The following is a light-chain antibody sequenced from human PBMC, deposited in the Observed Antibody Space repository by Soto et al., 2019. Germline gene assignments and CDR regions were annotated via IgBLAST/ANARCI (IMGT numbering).Light chain of an antibody. J-gene: IGLJ2*01. CDR2: EVT. Sequence: QSALTQPASVSGSPGQSITISCTGTSSDVGIYNYVSWFQQHPGKAPDLIIYEVTNRPSGVSNRFSGSKSGNTASLTLSGLQAEDESDYYCSSYKSSSTYELFGGGTKLTVL. CDR3: SSYKSSSTYEL. CDR1: SSDVGIYNY. V-gene: IGLV2-14*01.